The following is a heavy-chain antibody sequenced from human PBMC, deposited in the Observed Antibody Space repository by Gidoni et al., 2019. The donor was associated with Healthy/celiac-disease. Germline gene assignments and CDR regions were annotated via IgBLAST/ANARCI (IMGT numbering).Heavy chain of an antibody. CDR3: ARDTPRWLTGPFDY. CDR1: GFTFSSYA. V-gene: IGHV3-30*04. CDR2: ISYDGSNK. D-gene: IGHD1-20*01. J-gene: IGHJ4*02. Sequence: QVQLVESGGGVVQPGRSLSISCAASGFTFSSYAMHWVRQAPGKGLEWVAVISYDGSNKYYADSVKGRFTISRDNSKNTLYLQMNSLRAEDTAVYYCARDTPRWLTGPFDYWGQGTLVTVSS.